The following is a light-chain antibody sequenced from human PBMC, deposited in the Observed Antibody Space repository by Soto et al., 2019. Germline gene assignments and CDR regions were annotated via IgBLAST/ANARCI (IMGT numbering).Light chain of an antibody. V-gene: IGLV2-14*03. CDR3: CSYTTSSTYV. J-gene: IGLJ1*01. Sequence: QSVLNQPASVSGSPGQSITISCTGTSSDVGGYNYVSWYQHHPGKAPKLMIYDVSNRPSGVSNRFSGSKSGNTASLTISGLQPEDGADYYCCSYTTSSTYVFGTGTKVTVL. CDR1: SSDVGGYNY. CDR2: DVS.